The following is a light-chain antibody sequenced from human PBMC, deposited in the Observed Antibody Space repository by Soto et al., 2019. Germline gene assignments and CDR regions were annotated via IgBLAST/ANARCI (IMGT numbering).Light chain of an antibody. J-gene: IGLJ2*01. CDR1: SSDVGSYNL. CDR3: CSYAGSNTWV. Sequence: QSVLTQPASVSGSPGQSITISCTGTSSDVGSYNLVSWYQQHPGKTPKLMIYEGNKRPSGVSNRFSGSKSGNTASLTISGLQAEDEADYYCCSYAGSNTWVFGGGTKLTVL. V-gene: IGLV2-23*01. CDR2: EGN.